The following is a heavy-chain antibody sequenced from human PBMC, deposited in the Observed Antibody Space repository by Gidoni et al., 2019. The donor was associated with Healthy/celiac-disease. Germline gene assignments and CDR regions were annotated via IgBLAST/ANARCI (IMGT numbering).Heavy chain of an antibody. D-gene: IGHD6-13*01. V-gene: IGHV3-33*01. J-gene: IGHJ6*03. CDR3: SRDDRVSSIAAAGAANCYYMDV. CDR1: GITFRSYG. CDR2: IFYNGSNK. Sequence: QVQLGESGGGVVQSGRSLRLFCAAAGITFRSYGMDGTSQAPGKGLGWVAVIFYNGSNKSCAHSVKVRFTISRDNSKNTLYLQMNSLRAEDTSLYYCSRDDRVSSIAAAGAANCYYMDVWGKGTTVTVSS.